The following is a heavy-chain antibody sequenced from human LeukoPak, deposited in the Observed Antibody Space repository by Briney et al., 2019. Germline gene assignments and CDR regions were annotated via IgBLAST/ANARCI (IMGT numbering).Heavy chain of an antibody. CDR2: ISYDGSNK. CDR3: ARDSFRDGDYLDY. CDR1: GFTFSSYA. D-gene: IGHD4-17*01. Sequence: SGGSLRLSCAASGFTFSSYAMHWVRQAPGKGLEWVAVISYDGSNKYYADSVKGRFTISRDNSKNTLYLQMNSLRAEDTGVYYCARDSFRDGDYLDYWGQGTLVTVSS. V-gene: IGHV3-30*04. J-gene: IGHJ4*02.